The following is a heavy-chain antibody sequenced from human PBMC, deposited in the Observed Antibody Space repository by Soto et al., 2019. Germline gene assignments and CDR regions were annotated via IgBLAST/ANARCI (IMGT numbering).Heavy chain of an antibody. CDR1: GYSISGGYY. Sequence: LTCAVSGYSISGGYYWGWIRQPPGKGLEWIGSIYHSGSSYNNPAFKSRVTISVDTSKNQVSLRLTSVTAADTAVYYCARDGLEEVGWFDPWGQGTLVTVSS. V-gene: IGHV4-38-2*02. CDR3: ARDGLEEVGWFDP. J-gene: IGHJ5*02. CDR2: IYHSGSS.